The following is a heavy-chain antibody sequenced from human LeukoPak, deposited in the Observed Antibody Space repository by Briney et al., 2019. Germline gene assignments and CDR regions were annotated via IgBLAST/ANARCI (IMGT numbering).Heavy chain of an antibody. CDR2: IYSGDRT. CDR3: TRDLTGTTWSENDY. Sequence: GGSLRLSCEVSGISVRGSYMSWVRQAPGKGLEWVSVIYSGDRTYYAESVKGRFTISRDTSKNRLYLQMNNLRADDTARYYCTRDLTGTTWSENDYWGQGTLVTISS. V-gene: IGHV3-53*01. D-gene: IGHD6-13*01. J-gene: IGHJ4*02. CDR1: GISVRGSY.